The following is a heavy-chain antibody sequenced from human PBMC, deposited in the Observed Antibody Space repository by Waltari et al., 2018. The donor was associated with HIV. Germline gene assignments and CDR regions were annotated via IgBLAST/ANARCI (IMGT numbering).Heavy chain of an antibody. J-gene: IGHJ6*02. V-gene: IGHV1-8*01. Sequence: QVQLVQSGAEVKKPGASVKVSCKASGYTFTSYDINWVRQATGQGLEWMGWMDPNSGNTGDAQKFQGRVTMTRNTSISTAYMELSSLRSEDTAVYYCARLGYCSSTSCYYYYYYGMDVWGQGTTVTVSS. D-gene: IGHD2-2*01. CDR1: GYTFTSYD. CDR2: MDPNSGNT. CDR3: ARLGYCSSTSCYYYYYYGMDV.